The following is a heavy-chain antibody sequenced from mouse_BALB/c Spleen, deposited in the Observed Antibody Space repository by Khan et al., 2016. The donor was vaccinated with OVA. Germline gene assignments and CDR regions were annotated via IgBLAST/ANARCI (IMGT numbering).Heavy chain of an antibody. CDR1: GFSLTDYG. CDR2: IWGGGST. CDR3: AKGLWSYYFAVDY. V-gene: IGHV2-6-5*01. J-gene: IGHJ4*01. D-gene: IGHD1-1*02. Sequence: QVQLKESGPGLVAPSQSLSITCSVSGFSLTDYGVSWIRQPPGKGLEWLGVIWGGGSTYYNSVLDSRLSISKENSKSQAFLQMTSLQTDDQAMYYLAKGLWSYYFAVDYWGQGTSVTVSS.